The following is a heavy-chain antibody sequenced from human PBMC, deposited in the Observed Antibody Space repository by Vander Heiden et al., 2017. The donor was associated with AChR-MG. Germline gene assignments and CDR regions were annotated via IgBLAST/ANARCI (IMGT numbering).Heavy chain of an antibody. CDR3: AREVGFYDSSGFDY. J-gene: IGHJ4*02. CDR2: INAGNGNT. CDR1: GYTFTSYA. D-gene: IGHD3-22*01. V-gene: IGHV1-3*01. Sequence: QVQLVQSGAEVKKPGASVKVSCKASGYTFTSYAMHWVRQAPGKRLELMGWINAGNGNTKYSQKFQGRVTITRDTSASTAYMELSSLRSEDTAVYYCAREVGFYDSSGFDYWGQGTLVTVSS.